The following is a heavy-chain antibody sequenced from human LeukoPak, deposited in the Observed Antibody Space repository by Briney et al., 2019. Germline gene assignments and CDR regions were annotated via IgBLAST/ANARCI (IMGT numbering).Heavy chain of an antibody. D-gene: IGHD6-19*01. CDR2: ISSSSSTI. Sequence: GGSLRLPCAASGFTFSSYSMNWVRQAPGKGLEWVSYISSSSSTIYYADSVKGRFTISRDNAKNSLYLQMNSLRAEDTAVYYCAREGYSSGWSYYFDYWGQGTLVTVSS. CDR3: AREGYSSGWSYYFDY. CDR1: GFTFSSYS. V-gene: IGHV3-48*01. J-gene: IGHJ4*02.